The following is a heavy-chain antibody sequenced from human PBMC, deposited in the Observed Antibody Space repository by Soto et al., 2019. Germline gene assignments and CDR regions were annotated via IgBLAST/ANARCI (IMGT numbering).Heavy chain of an antibody. CDR2: IGTAGDT. CDR3: ARGGGIGYYYYGMDV. CDR1: GFTFSSYD. V-gene: IGHV3-13*01. Sequence: GALRLSCAASGFTFSSYDMHWVRQATGKGLEWVSAIGTAGDTYYPGSVKGRFTISRENAKNSLYLQMNSLRAEDTAVYYCARGGGIGYYYYGMDVWGQGTTVTVSS. J-gene: IGHJ6*02. D-gene: IGHD3-16*01.